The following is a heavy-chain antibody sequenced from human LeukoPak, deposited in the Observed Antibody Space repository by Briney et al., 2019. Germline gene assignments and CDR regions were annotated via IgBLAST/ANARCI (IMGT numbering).Heavy chain of an antibody. V-gene: IGHV3-43*01. J-gene: IGHJ3*02. CDR1: GFTFDDYT. CDR2: ISWDGGST. CDR3: GRELGYDILTGHMYAGTFDI. D-gene: IGHD3-9*01. Sequence: PGGSLRLSCAASGFTFDDYTMHWVRQAPGKGLEWVSLISWDGGSTYYADSVKGRFTISRDNAKNSLYLQMNSLRAEDTAVYYSGRELGYDILTGHMYAGTFDIWGQGTMVTVSS.